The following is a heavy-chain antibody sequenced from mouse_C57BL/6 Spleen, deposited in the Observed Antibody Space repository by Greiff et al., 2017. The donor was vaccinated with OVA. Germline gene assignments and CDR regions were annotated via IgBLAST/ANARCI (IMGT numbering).Heavy chain of an antibody. V-gene: IGHV1-50*01. Sequence: VQLQQPGAELVKPGASVKLSCKASGYTFTSYWMQWVKQRPGQGLEWIGEIDPSDSYTNYNQKFKGKATLTVDTSSSTAYMQLSSLTSEDSAVYYCARWILYDGYFDYWGKGTTLTVSS. J-gene: IGHJ2*01. CDR1: GYTFTSYW. CDR3: ARWILYDGYFDY. D-gene: IGHD2-3*01. CDR2: IDPSDSYT.